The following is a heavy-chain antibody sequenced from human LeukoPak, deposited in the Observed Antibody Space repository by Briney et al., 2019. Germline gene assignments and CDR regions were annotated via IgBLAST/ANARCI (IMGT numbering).Heavy chain of an antibody. Sequence: SETLSLTCSVSGGSISSHYWSWIRQPPGKGLEWIGYIYYSGSTNYNPSLKSRVTISVDTSKNQFSLKLSSVTAADTAVYYCARDVGSWFDPWGQGTLVTVSS. CDR1: GGSISSHY. V-gene: IGHV4-59*11. CDR3: ARDVGSWFDP. J-gene: IGHJ5*02. D-gene: IGHD2-15*01. CDR2: IYYSGST.